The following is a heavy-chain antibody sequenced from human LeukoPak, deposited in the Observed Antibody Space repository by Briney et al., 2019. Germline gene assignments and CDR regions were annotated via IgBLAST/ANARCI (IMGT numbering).Heavy chain of an antibody. V-gene: IGHV3-23*01. J-gene: IGHJ2*01. CDR2: ISGDGGRT. D-gene: IGHD4-17*01. CDR1: GLTFSTYA. Sequence: RRSLRLSCAPSGLTFSTYAMSCYRQAPGKGLQCVSTISGDGGRTSYADSVKDRFTISRDNSKNSLYLHMNSLRAEDTALYYCAKGVDPTVTILSTWYFDLWGRGTLVTVSS. CDR3: AKGVDPTVTILSTWYFDL.